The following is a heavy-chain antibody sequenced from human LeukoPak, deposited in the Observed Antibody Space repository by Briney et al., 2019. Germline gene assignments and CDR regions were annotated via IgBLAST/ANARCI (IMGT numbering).Heavy chain of an antibody. Sequence: PSETLSLTCTVSGGSISSSSYYWGWIRQPPGKGLEWIGSIYYSGSTYYNPSLESRVTISVDTSKNQFSLKLTSVTAADTAVYYCANQGTSYPYYFDYWGQGNLVTVSS. V-gene: IGHV4-39*07. CDR3: ANQGTSYPYYFDY. J-gene: IGHJ4*02. CDR1: GGSISSSSYY. CDR2: IYYSGST. D-gene: IGHD3-16*02.